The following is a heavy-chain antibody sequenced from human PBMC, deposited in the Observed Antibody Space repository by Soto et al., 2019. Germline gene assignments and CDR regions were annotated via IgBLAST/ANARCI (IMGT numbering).Heavy chain of an antibody. J-gene: IGHJ4*02. CDR1: GYTLINYY. CDR3: ARADYSDRDGHSFDY. Sequence: QVQLVQSGAEVKKPGASVKVSCAASGYTLINYYIHWVRQAPGQGLEWMGMINPTGGSTSYTQKVQGRGTMTRDTSTSTVYMELSSLRSDDTAVYYCARADYSDRDGHSFDYWGQGTLVTVSS. CDR2: INPTGGST. D-gene: IGHD3-22*01. V-gene: IGHV1-46*01.